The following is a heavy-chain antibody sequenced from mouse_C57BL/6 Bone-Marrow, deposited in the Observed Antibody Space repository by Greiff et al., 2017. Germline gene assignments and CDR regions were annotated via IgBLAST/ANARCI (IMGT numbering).Heavy chain of an antibody. CDR1: GFALTSYG. Sequence: VQLQQSGPGLVQPSQSLSITCPVSGFALTSYGVHWVRQSPGKGLEWLGVVWSGGSTDYNAAFISRLSISKDNSKSQFFFKMNSLQADDTAIYYCARNGAITTVVYDYWGQGTTLTVSS. D-gene: IGHD1-1*01. CDR3: ARNGAITTVVYDY. V-gene: IGHV2-2*01. J-gene: IGHJ2*01. CDR2: VWSGGST.